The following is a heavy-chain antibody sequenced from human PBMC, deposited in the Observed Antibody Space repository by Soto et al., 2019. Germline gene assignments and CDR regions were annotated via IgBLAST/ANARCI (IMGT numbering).Heavy chain of an antibody. CDR2: ISSTTHYI. CDR3: ARESEDLTSNFDY. J-gene: IGHJ4*02. V-gene: IGHV3-21*06. Sequence: EVQLVESGGGLVKPGGSLRLSCAASGFTFTRYSMNWVRQAPGKGLEWVSSISSTTHYIYYADSMRGRFTISRDNAKNAVYLEMNSLRAEHTAVYYRARESEDLTSNFDYWGQGTLVTVSS. CDR1: GFTFTRYS.